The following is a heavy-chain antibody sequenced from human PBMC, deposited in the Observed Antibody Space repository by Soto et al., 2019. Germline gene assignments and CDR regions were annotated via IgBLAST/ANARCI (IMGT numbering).Heavy chain of an antibody. V-gene: IGHV3-21*01. CDR3: ARDQPGYSYGYGLGY. CDR2: ISSSSSYI. D-gene: IGHD5-18*01. J-gene: IGHJ4*02. CDR1: GFTFSSYS. Sequence: GSLRLSCAASGFTFSSYSMNWVRQAPGKGLEWISSISSSSSYIYYADSVKGRFTISRDNAKNSLYLQMNSLRAEDTAVYYCARDQPGYSYGYGLGYWGQGTLVTVSS.